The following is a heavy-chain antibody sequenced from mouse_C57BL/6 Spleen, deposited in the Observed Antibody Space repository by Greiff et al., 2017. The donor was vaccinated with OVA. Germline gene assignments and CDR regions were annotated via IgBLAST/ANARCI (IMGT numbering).Heavy chain of an antibody. J-gene: IGHJ2*01. CDR3: AREDYYGSRGDFDY. CDR1: GYTFTSYW. V-gene: IGHV1-55*01. CDR2: IYPGSGST. Sequence: VQLQQPGAELVKPGASVKMSCKASGYTFTSYWITWVKQRPGQGLEWIGDIYPGSGSTNYNEKFKSKATLTVDTSSSTAYMQLSSLTSEDSAVYDCAREDYYGSRGDFDYWGQGTTLTVSS. D-gene: IGHD1-1*01.